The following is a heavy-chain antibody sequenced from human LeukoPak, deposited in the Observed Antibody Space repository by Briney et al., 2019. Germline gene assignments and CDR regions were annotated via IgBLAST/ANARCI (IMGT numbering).Heavy chain of an antibody. CDR3: ASTDRRGDY. J-gene: IGHJ4*02. Sequence: GASVKVSCKASGYSFTDYYINWVRQAPGQGLEWMGWINANSGGTHYAQNFQGRVTMTRDTSISTVHMELSSLRSDDTAVYYCASTDRRGDYWGQGTLVTVSS. D-gene: IGHD3-10*01. CDR1: GYSFTDYY. CDR2: INANSGGT. V-gene: IGHV1-2*02.